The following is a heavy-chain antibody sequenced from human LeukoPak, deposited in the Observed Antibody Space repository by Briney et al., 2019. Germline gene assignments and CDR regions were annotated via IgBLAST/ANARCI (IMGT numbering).Heavy chain of an antibody. Sequence: PSETLSLTCAVYGGSFSGYYWSWIRQPPGKGLEWIGEINHSGSTNYNPSLKSRVTISVDTSKNQFSLKLSSVTAADTAVYYCARVAQIVKIDYWGQGTLVTVSS. CDR2: INHSGST. CDR3: ARVAQIVKIDY. V-gene: IGHV4-34*01. CDR1: GGSFSGYY. J-gene: IGHJ4*02. D-gene: IGHD1-26*01.